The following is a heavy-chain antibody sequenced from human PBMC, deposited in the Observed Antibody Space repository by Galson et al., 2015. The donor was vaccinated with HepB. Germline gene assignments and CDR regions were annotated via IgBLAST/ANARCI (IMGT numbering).Heavy chain of an antibody. V-gene: IGHV6-1*01. CDR3: ARNHLGGSGYLGY. J-gene: IGHJ4*02. CDR2: TYYRSKWYN. Sequence: CAISGDSVSGNTAGWNWIRQSPSRGLEWLGRTYYRSKWYNDYAVSVKSRITISPDTSKNQISLQLNSVTPEDTAVYYCARNHLGGSGYLGYWGQGTLVTVSS. CDR1: GDSVSGNTAG. D-gene: IGHD3-9*01.